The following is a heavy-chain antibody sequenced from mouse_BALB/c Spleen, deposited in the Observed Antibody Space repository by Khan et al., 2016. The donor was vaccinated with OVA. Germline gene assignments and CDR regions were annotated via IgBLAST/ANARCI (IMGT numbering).Heavy chain of an antibody. CDR2: IWGGGGT. Sequence: QVQLKESGPGLVAPSQSLSITCTVSGFSLSRYNVHWIRQPPGKGLEWLGVIWGGGGTDYNSTLKIRLHISKDNSKSQVFLKMNSLQTDDTAMYYCARACDRYDGYCAMDYWGQGTSVTVSS. CDR1: GFSLSRYN. CDR3: ARACDRYDGYCAMDY. V-gene: IGHV2-6-4*01. D-gene: IGHD2-14*01. J-gene: IGHJ4*01.